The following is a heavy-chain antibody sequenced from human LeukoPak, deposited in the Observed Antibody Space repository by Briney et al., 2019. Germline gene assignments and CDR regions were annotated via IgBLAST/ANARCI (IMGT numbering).Heavy chain of an antibody. Sequence: ASVKVSCKASGYTFTSYGISWVRQAPGQGLEWMGWIGAYNGNTNYAQKLQGRVTMTTDTSTSTAYMELRSLRSDDTAVYYCARSPPGGQLERRGWFDPWGQGPLVTVSS. CDR2: IGAYNGNT. V-gene: IGHV1-18*01. CDR3: ARSPPGGQLERRGWFDP. CDR1: GYTFTSYG. J-gene: IGHJ5*02. D-gene: IGHD1-1*01.